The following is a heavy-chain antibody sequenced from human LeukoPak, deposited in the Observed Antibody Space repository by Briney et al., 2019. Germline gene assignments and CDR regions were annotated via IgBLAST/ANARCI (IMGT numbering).Heavy chain of an antibody. Sequence: PGGSLRLSCAASGFTFSSYSMNWVRQAPGKGLEWVSSISSSSSYIYYADSVKGRFTISRDNAKNSLYLQMNGLRAEDTAVYYCARVDYSSSSFYFDYWGQGTLVTVSS. D-gene: IGHD6-6*01. V-gene: IGHV3-21*01. CDR1: GFTFSSYS. CDR3: ARVDYSSSSFYFDY. J-gene: IGHJ4*02. CDR2: ISSSSSYI.